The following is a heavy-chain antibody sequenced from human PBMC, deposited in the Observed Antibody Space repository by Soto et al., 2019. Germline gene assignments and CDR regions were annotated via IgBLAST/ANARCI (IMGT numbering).Heavy chain of an antibody. D-gene: IGHD3-9*01. CDR2: IWYDGSNK. V-gene: IGHV3-33*01. J-gene: IGHJ4*02. CDR3: ARGYYDILTGYYMGYYFDY. Sequence: QVQLVESGGGVVQPGRSLRLSCAASGFTFSSYGMLWVRQAPGKGLEWVAVIWYDGSNKYYADSVKGRFTISRDNSKNTLYLQMNSLRAEDTAVYYCARGYYDILTGYYMGYYFDYWGQGTLVTVSS. CDR1: GFTFSSYG.